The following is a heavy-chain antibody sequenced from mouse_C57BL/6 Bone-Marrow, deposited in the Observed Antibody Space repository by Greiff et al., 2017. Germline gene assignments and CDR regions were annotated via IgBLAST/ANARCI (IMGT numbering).Heavy chain of an antibody. CDR3: ATPLYEAFAY. CDR1: GFTFSDYG. CDR2: ISSGSSTI. D-gene: IGHD2-3*01. J-gene: IGHJ3*01. Sequence: EVQLQESGGGLVKPGGSLKLSCAASGFTFSDYGMHWVRQAPEKGLEWVAYISSGSSTIYYADTVKGRFTISRDNAKNTLFLQMTSLRSEDTAMYYCATPLYEAFAYWGQGTLVTVSA. V-gene: IGHV5-17*01.